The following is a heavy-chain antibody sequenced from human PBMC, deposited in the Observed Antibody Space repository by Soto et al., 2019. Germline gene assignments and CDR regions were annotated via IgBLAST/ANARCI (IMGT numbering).Heavy chain of an antibody. CDR3: ARPKGTYSSGYYYFDF. D-gene: IGHD6-19*01. Sequence: QVQLEQSGAEVKQPGSSVTVSCKTSGGTFSTYAITWVRQAPGQGLEWMGAISPLFGTADYSQKFQGRVTITADASTGTAYMELSSLRSDDTAVYFCARPKGTYSSGYYYFDFWGQGTLVTVSS. CDR2: ISPLFGTA. CDR1: GGTFSTYA. V-gene: IGHV1-69*01. J-gene: IGHJ4*02.